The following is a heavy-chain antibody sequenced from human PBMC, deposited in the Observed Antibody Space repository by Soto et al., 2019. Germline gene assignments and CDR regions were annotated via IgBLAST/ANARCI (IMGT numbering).Heavy chain of an antibody. J-gene: IGHJ5*02. D-gene: IGHD3-3*01. CDR3: ASAVTIFGVVTPFDP. CDR2: IIPIFGTA. Sequence: SVKVSCKASGGTFSSYAISWVRQAPGQGLEWMGGIIPIFGTANYAQKFQGRVTITADESTSTAYMELSSLRSEDTAVYYCASAVTIFGVVTPFDPWGQGTLVTVSS. CDR1: GGTFSSYA. V-gene: IGHV1-69*13.